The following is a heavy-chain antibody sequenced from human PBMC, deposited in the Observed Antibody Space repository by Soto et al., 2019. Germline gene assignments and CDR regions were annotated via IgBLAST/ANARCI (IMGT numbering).Heavy chain of an antibody. Sequence: PSQTLSLTCAICGDSVSNNGATWNWIRQSPSRGLEWLGRAYYRSRWQYDYATSVRSRITINPDTSENQFSLLLSSVTPEDTAVYYCARDPPDFNSGFDSWGQGSLVTVSS. CDR3: ARDPPDFNSGFDS. CDR2: AYYRSRWQY. J-gene: IGHJ4*02. CDR1: GDSVSNNGAT. D-gene: IGHD1-26*01. V-gene: IGHV6-1*01.